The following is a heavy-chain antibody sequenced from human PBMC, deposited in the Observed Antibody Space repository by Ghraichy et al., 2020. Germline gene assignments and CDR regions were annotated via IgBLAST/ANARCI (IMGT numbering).Heavy chain of an antibody. V-gene: IGHV3-48*01. CDR3: ARDLGGGWYFDY. CDR1: GFTFDRHD. J-gene: IGHJ4*02. D-gene: IGHD6-19*01. Sequence: GSLRLSCAVSGFTFDRHDMAWVRQAPGKGLEWVSYISSSSSTIFYADSVKGRFTISRDNARNSLSLQMNSLRAEDTAVYYCARDLGGGWYFDYWGQGTLVTVSS. CDR2: ISSSSSTI.